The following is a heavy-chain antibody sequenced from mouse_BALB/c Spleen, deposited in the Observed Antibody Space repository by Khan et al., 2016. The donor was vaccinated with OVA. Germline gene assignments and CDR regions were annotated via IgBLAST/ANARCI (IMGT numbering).Heavy chain of an antibody. CDR3: ARDRFDY. CDR2: INPTSGYT. Sequence: VQLQQSGAELAKPGASVKMSCKASGYTFTSYWMHWIKQRPGQGLEWIGYINPTSGYTDYTQKFKDKATLTADKSSSTAYMQLSSLTSDDSAVYYCARDRFDYWGQGTALTVSS. V-gene: IGHV1-7*01. CDR1: GYTFTSYW. J-gene: IGHJ2*01.